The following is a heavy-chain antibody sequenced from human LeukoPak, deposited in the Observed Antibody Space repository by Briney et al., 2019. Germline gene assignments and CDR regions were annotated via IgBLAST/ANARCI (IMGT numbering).Heavy chain of an antibody. CDR1: GFTFSSYG. D-gene: IGHD6-19*01. J-gene: IGHJ4*02. CDR2: ISYDGSNK. Sequence: GGSLRLSCADSGFTFSSYGMHWVRQAPGKGLEWVAVISYDGSNKYYADSVKGRFTISRDNSKNTLYLQMNSLRAEDTAVYYCAKGAVAVPGASLDYWGQGTLVTVSS. V-gene: IGHV3-30*18. CDR3: AKGAVAVPGASLDY.